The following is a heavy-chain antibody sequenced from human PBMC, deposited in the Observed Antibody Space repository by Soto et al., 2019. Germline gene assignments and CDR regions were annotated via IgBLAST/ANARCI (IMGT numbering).Heavy chain of an antibody. CDR1: GYTLTELS. J-gene: IGHJ5*02. Sequence: GASVKVSCKVSGYTLTELSMHWVRQAPGKGLEWMGGFDPEDGETIYAQKFQGRVTMTEDTSTDTAYMELSSLRSEDTAVYYCATVHRVVPAAIKNWFDPWGQGTLVTSPQ. CDR3: ATVHRVVPAAIKNWFDP. V-gene: IGHV1-24*01. CDR2: FDPEDGET. D-gene: IGHD2-2*02.